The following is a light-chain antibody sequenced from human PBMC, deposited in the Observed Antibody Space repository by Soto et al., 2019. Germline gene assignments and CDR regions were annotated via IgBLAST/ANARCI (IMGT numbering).Light chain of an antibody. V-gene: IGKV3-11*01. CDR3: QQRSDWPLT. J-gene: IGKJ4*01. CDR1: QSLNSY. CDR2: DAS. Sequence: EIVLTQSPATQSLSPGERATLSCRASQSLNSYLAWYQQKRGQAPRLLIYDASKRATGIPARFSGSGSGTDFTLSISSLEPEDFAVYYCQQRSDWPLTFGGGTKVEIK.